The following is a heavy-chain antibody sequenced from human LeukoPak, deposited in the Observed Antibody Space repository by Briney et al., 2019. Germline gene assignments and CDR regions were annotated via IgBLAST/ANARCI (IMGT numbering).Heavy chain of an antibody. CDR2: ISSDGVTT. V-gene: IGHV3-64*01. CDR1: GFTFSSYA. CDR3: ARGNLFYFDY. J-gene: IGHJ4*02. Sequence: PGGSLRLSCAASGFTFSSYAMHWVRQAPGKGLEYVSAISSDGVTTYYANSVKGRFTISRDNSKNTLYLQVGSLRVEDMAVYYCARGNLFYFDYWGQGTLVTASS.